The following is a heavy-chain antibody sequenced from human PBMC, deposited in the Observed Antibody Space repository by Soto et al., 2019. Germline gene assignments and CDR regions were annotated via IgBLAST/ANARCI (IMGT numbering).Heavy chain of an antibody. CDR1: GFTFTSSA. D-gene: IGHD3-3*01. CDR3: AVTCFGVVIIDYYGMDV. J-gene: IGHJ6*02. CDR2: IVVGSGNT. V-gene: IGHV1-58*01. Sequence: ASVKVSCKASGFTFTSSAVQWVRQARGQRLEWIGWIVVGSGNTNYAQKFQERVTITRDMSTSTAYTELSSLRSEDTAVYYCAVTCFGVVIIDYYGMDVRGQGTTVTGSS.